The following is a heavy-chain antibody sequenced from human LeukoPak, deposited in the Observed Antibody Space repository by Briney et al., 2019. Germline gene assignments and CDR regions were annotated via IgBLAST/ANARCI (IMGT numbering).Heavy chain of an antibody. CDR2: IRNKSDGGTA. V-gene: IGHV3-15*01. J-gene: IGHJ4*02. D-gene: IGHD1-26*01. Sequence: GGSLRPSCAASGFTFSNAWMAWVRQAPGKGLVFVGRIRNKSDGGTADSADPLKGRFTISRDDSTNTLYLQMNSLETEDTAVYYCTTWGGSFSRYWGQGTLVTVSS. CDR1: GFTFSNAW. CDR3: TTWGGSFSRY.